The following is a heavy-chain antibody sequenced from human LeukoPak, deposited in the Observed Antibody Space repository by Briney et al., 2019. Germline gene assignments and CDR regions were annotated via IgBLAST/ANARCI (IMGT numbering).Heavy chain of an antibody. CDR3: ATDLSNGWELLHWHAFDI. CDR2: FDPEDGET. J-gene: IGHJ3*02. CDR1: GYTLTELS. V-gene: IGHV1-24*01. Sequence: ASVKVSCKVSGYTLTELSMHWVRQAPGKGLEWMGGFDPEDGETIYAQKFQGRVTMTEDTSTDTAYMELSSLRSEDTAVYYCATDLSNGWELLHWHAFDIWGQGTMVTVSS. D-gene: IGHD1-26*01.